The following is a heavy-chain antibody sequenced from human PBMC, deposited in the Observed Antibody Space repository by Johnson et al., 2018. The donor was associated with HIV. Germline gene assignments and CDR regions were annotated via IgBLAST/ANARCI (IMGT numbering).Heavy chain of an antibody. CDR3: ARAWRDGTTYRRAFDI. Sequence: VQLVESGGGLVQPGRSRRLSCAASGFTFDDYAMHWVRQAPGKGLEWVSGISWNSGSIGYADSVKGRFTISRDNAKNSLYLQMNSLRAEDTAVYYCARAWRDGTTYRRAFDIWGQGTMVTVSS. J-gene: IGHJ3*02. CDR1: GFTFDDYA. D-gene: IGHD1-7*01. V-gene: IGHV3-9*01. CDR2: ISWNSGSI.